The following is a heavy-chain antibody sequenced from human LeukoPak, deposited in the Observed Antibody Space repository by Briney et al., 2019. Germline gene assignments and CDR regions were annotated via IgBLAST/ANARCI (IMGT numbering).Heavy chain of an antibody. J-gene: IGHJ3*02. CDR2: IYSGGST. D-gene: IGHD6-13*01. V-gene: IGHV3-66*01. Sequence: PGGSLRLSCAASGFTVSSNYMSWVRQAPGKGLEWVSVIYSGGSTYYADSVKGRFTISRDNSKNTLYLQMNSLRAEDTAVYYCARDLNQQLSRNAFDIWGQGTMVTVSS. CDR3: ARDLNQQLSRNAFDI. CDR1: GFTVSSNY.